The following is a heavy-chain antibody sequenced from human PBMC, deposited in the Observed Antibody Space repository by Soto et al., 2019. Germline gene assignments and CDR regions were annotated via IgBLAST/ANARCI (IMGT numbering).Heavy chain of an antibody. CDR3: ARTYYDFWSGYHYNWFDP. V-gene: IGHV1-46*01. CDR2: INPSGGST. Sequence: RASVKVSCKASGYTFTSYYMHWVRQAPGQGLEWMGIINPSGGSTSYAQKFQGRVTMTRDTSTCTVYMELSSLRSEDTAVYYCARTYYDFWSGYHYNWFDPWGQGTLVTVSS. J-gene: IGHJ5*02. D-gene: IGHD3-3*01. CDR1: GYTFTSYY.